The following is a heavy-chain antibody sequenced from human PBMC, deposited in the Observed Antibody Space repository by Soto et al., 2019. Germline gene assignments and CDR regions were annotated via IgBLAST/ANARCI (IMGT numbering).Heavy chain of an antibody. CDR3: AKRRITATPHYFDY. Sequence: GGSLRLSCAASEFTLSNYWMSWVRQAPGKGLEWVASINQDGSEKYYVDSVKGRFAISRDNARNSVYLQMSSLRAEDTAVYHCAKRRITATPHYFDYWGQGTLVTVSS. CDR2: INQDGSEK. CDR1: EFTLSNYW. J-gene: IGHJ4*02. D-gene: IGHD3-3*01. V-gene: IGHV3-7*01.